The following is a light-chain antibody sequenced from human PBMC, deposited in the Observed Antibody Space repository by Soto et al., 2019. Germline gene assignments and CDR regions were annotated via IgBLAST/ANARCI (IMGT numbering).Light chain of an antibody. Sequence: DIHMTQAPSTLSASVGDRVTITCRASQSINNWMAWYQQKPGKAPKVLIYDASSLKSGVPSRFSASASGTEFTVTIISLQPDDFATYYFQPHDSYFGGGTKVEIK. CDR2: DAS. CDR3: QPHDSY. CDR1: QSINNW. J-gene: IGKJ4*01. V-gene: IGKV1-5*01.